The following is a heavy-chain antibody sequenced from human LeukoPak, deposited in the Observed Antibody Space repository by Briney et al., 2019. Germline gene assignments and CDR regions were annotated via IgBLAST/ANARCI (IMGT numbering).Heavy chain of an antibody. Sequence: PSETLSLTCTVSGSSIGGRNYYWGWIRQPPGKGLEWIGNIFYSGNTYYNPSLKSRVTMSVDTSNNQFSLKVSSVTAADTAVYYCARSFGSGSYYYFDYWGQGTLVTVSS. CDR1: GSSIGGRNYY. V-gene: IGHV4-39*07. D-gene: IGHD3-10*01. CDR3: ARSFGSGSYYYFDY. CDR2: IFYSGNT. J-gene: IGHJ4*02.